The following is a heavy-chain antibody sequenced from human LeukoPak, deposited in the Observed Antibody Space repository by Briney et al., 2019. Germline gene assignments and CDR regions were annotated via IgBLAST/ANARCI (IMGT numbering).Heavy chain of an antibody. Sequence: GGSLRLSCAASGFTFSSYGMHWVRQAPGKGLEWVAFIRYDGSNKYYADSVKGRFTISRDNSKNTLYLQMNSLRAEDTAVYYCAKGHSGSYYSDYYYMDVWGKGTTVTISS. CDR2: IRYDGSNK. CDR1: GFTFSSYG. J-gene: IGHJ6*03. V-gene: IGHV3-30*02. CDR3: AKGHSGSYYSDYYYMDV. D-gene: IGHD1-26*01.